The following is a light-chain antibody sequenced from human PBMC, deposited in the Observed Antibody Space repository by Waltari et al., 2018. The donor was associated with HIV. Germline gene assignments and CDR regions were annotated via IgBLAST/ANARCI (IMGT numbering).Light chain of an antibody. V-gene: IGLV7-46*01. CDR3: FLSYTDGRM. J-gene: IGLJ3*02. Sequence: QAVVTQEPSLTVSPGGTVTLTCGPSTGPLTSAHYPYGLQQTPGQVPRTLIHDTTEKHPSTPARFSGSRLGGKAVLTLSGAQPEDEADYYCFLSYTDGRMFGGGTRLTVL. CDR1: TGPLTSAHY. CDR2: DTT.